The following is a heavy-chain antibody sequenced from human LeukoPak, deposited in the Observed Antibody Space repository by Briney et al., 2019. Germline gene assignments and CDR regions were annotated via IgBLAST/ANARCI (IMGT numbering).Heavy chain of an antibody. CDR3: AREEEGGTFDY. CDR1: GYTFTDYY. V-gene: IGHV1-2*02. D-gene: IGHD3-16*01. Sequence: GASVKVSCKASGYTFTDYYMDWVRQAPGQGLEWMGWINPNSGGTSYAQQFQGRVTMTWDTSTSTVYMELSSLRSEDTAVYYCAREEEGGTFDYWGQGTLVTVSS. J-gene: IGHJ4*02. CDR2: INPNSGGT.